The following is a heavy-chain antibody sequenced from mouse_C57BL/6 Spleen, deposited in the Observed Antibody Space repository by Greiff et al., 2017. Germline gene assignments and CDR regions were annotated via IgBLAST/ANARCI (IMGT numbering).Heavy chain of an antibody. J-gene: IGHJ2*01. V-gene: IGHV1-15*01. CDR2: IDPETGGT. CDR3: TRWGGY. CDR1: GYTFTDYE. Sequence: VKLQESGAELVRPGASVTLSCKASGYTFTDYEMHWVKQTPVHGLEWIGAIDPETGGTAYNQKFKGKAILTADKSSSTAYMELRSLTSEDSAVYYCTRWGGYWGQGTTLTVSS.